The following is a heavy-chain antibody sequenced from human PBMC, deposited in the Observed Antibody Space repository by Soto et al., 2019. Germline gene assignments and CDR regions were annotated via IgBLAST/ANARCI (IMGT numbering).Heavy chain of an antibody. D-gene: IGHD2-21*02. V-gene: IGHV4-59*01. CDR1: GGSISGYY. CDR2: MYNTGST. J-gene: IGHJ6*02. CDR3: ARDLWGYCGTDCYPLDV. Sequence: QVQLQESGPGLVKPSETLSLTCTVSGGSISGYYWSWIRQPPGRGLEWIGYMYNTGSTVYNPSFKSRVTISVDTSKHQISRKLNSVTAADTAVYYCARDLWGYCGTDCYPLDVWGQGTTVIVSS.